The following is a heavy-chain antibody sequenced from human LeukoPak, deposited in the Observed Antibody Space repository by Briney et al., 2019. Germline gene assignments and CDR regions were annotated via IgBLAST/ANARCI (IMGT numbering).Heavy chain of an antibody. D-gene: IGHD2-2*01. V-gene: IGHV3-53*01. J-gene: IGHJ6*02. CDR1: GFTVSGNY. CDR3: ARGRRYCSSTSCYGYYGMDV. CDR2: IYSGGST. Sequence: SGGSLRLSCAASGFTVSGNYMSWVRQAPGKGLEWVSVIYSGGSTYYADSVKGRFTISRDNSKNTLYLQMNSLRAEDTAVYYCARGRRYCSSTSCYGYYGMDVWGQGTTVTVSS.